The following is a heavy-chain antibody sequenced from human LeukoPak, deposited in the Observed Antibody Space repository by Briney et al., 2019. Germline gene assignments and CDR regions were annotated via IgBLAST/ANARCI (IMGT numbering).Heavy chain of an antibody. D-gene: IGHD6-13*01. V-gene: IGHV3-21*01. CDR3: AKDSSSWNIDY. CDR1: TFTFSSYN. Sequence: GGSLRLSCAASTFTFSSYNMNWVRQAPGKGLEWVSSISSSGTYIYYRDSVKGRFTISRDNSKNTLYLQLNSLRGEDTAVYYCAKDSSSWNIDYWGQGTLVTVSS. J-gene: IGHJ4*02. CDR2: ISSSGTYI.